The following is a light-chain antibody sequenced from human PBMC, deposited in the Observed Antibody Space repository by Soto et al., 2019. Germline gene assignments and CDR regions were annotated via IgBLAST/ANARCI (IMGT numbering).Light chain of an antibody. V-gene: IGKV3-20*01. CDR1: QSVSSSF. Sequence: EIVLTQSPGTLSLSPGNRATLSCRASQSVSSSFLAWYQQRPGQAPRLLIYGTSSRATGIPDRFSGSGSGTDFTLTISRREPEDFAVYYCQQFDSSLTFGQGTTVEI. CDR3: QQFDSSLT. CDR2: GTS. J-gene: IGKJ1*01.